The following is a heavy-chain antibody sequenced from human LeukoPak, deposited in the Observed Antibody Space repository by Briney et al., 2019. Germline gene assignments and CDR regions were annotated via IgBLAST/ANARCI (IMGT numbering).Heavy chain of an antibody. J-gene: IGHJ4*02. D-gene: IGHD2-15*01. V-gene: IGHV4-34*01. Sequence: PSETLSLTCAVYGESFSDYNWSWIRQPPGKGLEWIGEINHSGSTNYNPSLKSRVTISVDASKNQFSLKLSSVTAADTAVYYCARRGGYCSGGSCYDYWGQGTLVTVSS. CDR3: ARRGGYCSGGSCYDY. CDR1: GESFSDYN. CDR2: INHSGST.